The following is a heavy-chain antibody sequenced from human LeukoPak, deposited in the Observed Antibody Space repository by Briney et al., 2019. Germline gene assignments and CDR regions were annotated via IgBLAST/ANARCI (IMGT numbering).Heavy chain of an antibody. D-gene: IGHD3-10*01. CDR3: ASSSGSYYWHFDY. Sequence: SVKVSCKASGGTFSSYAISRVRQAPGQGLEWMGRIIPILGIANYAQKFQGRVTITADKSTSTAYMELSSLRSEDTAVYYCASSSGSYYWHFDYWGQGTLVTVSS. V-gene: IGHV1-69*04. CDR2: IIPILGIA. J-gene: IGHJ4*02. CDR1: GGTFSSYA.